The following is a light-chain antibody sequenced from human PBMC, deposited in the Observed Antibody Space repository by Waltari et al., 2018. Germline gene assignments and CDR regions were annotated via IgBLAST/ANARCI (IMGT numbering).Light chain of an antibody. CDR2: GST. J-gene: IGLJ3*02. CDR1: GSNIGAGYE. CDR3: QSYDTSLSVV. Sequence: QSVLTQPPSVSGAPGQRVTIPCTGSGSNIGAGYEVHWYHQVPRTAPKLLIYGSTSRPLGVPDRFFGSTSGTSASLTITGLQVEDEGDYYCQSYDTSLSVVFGGGTKLTVL. V-gene: IGLV1-40*01.